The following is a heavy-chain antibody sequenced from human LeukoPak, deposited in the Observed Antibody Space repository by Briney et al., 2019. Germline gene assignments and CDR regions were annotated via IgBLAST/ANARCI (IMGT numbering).Heavy chain of an antibody. CDR2: ISAGADTI. D-gene: IGHD3-10*01. CDR3: AKGNPLVRYGMDV. Sequence: GGSLRLSCAASGFTFNSYALSWFRQAPGKGLEWVSAISAGADTIYYADSVKGRFTISRDNSKKMLYLQMNSLRAEDTAVYYCAKGNPLVRYGMDVWGQGTTVTVSS. CDR1: GFTFNSYA. V-gene: IGHV3-23*01. J-gene: IGHJ6*02.